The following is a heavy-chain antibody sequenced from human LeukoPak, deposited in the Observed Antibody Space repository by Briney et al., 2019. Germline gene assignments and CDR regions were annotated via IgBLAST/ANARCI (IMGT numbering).Heavy chain of an antibody. J-gene: IGHJ4*02. CDR1: GYTFTSYG. CDR2: ISAYNGNT. D-gene: IGHD3-3*01. Sequence: ASVKVSCKASGYTFTSYGISWVRQAPGQGLEWMGWISAYNGNTNYAQKLQGRVTMTTDTSTSTAYMELRSLRSDDTAVYYCARDHRVTIFGVVTTYYFDYWGQGTLVTVSS. CDR3: ARDHRVTIFGVVTTYYFDY. V-gene: IGHV1-18*01.